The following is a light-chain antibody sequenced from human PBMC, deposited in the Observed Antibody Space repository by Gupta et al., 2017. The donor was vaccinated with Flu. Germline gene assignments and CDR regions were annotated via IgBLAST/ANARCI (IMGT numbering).Light chain of an antibody. CDR1: KLGDKY. V-gene: IGLV3-1*01. J-gene: IGLJ2*01. Sequence: SSVLTQPPSVSVFPGQTATITCPVNKLGDKYASWYQQKAGQPPILILYNDEKRTSGSPGRFSGSNSGNTATLTVSETQVVDEANYYCQAWDSGVVVFGGGTKLTVL. CDR3: QAWDSGVVV. CDR2: NDE.